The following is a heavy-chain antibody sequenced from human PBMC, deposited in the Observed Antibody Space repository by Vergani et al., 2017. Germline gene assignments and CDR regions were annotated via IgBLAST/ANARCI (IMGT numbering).Heavy chain of an antibody. Sequence: EVQLLESGGDLVQPGGSLRLSCAASGFTFIMHTMSWVRQAPGKGLEWVSTLSASDRRTHYADSVKGRFTISRDNSKNTLYLQMNSLRAEDTAVYYCAKGSNAVAGTNPSDGWGQGTLVTVSS. V-gene: IGHV3-23*01. D-gene: IGHD6-19*01. CDR2: LSASDRRT. J-gene: IGHJ4*02. CDR1: GFTFIMHT. CDR3: AKGSNAVAGTNPSDG.